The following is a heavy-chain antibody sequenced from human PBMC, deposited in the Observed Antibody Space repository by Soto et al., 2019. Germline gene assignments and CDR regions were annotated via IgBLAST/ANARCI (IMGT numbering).Heavy chain of an antibody. D-gene: IGHD4-17*01. Sequence: QLQLQESGPGLVKPSETLSLTCTVSGGSISSSSYYWGWIHQPPGKGLEWIGSIYYSGSTYYNPSLKSRVTISVDTSKNQFSLKLSSVTAADTAVYYCARHVTTVTSRALDYWGQGTLVTVSS. V-gene: IGHV4-39*01. CDR2: IYYSGST. CDR3: ARHVTTVTSRALDY. CDR1: GGSISSSSYY. J-gene: IGHJ4*02.